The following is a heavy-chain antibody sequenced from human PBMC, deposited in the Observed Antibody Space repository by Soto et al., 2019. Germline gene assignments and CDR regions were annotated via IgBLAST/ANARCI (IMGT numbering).Heavy chain of an antibody. Sequence: LSLTCAASGFTVSSNYMSWVRQAPGKGLEWVSVIYSGGSTYYADSVKGRFTISRDNSKNTLYLQMNSLRAEDTAVYYCARDHYGDYVEYFQHWGQGTLVTVSS. CDR3: ARDHYGDYVEYFQH. V-gene: IGHV3-66*01. CDR1: GFTVSSNY. D-gene: IGHD4-17*01. CDR2: IYSGGST. J-gene: IGHJ1*01.